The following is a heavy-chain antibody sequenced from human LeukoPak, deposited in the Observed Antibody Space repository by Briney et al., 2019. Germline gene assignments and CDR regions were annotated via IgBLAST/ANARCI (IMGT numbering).Heavy chain of an antibody. V-gene: IGHV1-46*01. D-gene: IGHD6-19*01. J-gene: IGHJ6*03. Sequence: ASVKVSCKASGYTFTSYYMHWVRQAPGQGLEWMGIINPSGGSTSYAQKFQGRVTMTRDTSTSTVYMELSSLRSDDTAVYYCARGVSGREYYFYYYMDVWDKGTTVTVSS. CDR2: INPSGGST. CDR3: ARGVSGREYYFYYYMDV. CDR1: GYTFTSYY.